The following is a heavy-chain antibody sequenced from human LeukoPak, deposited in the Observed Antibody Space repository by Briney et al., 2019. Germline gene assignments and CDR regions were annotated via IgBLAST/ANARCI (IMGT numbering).Heavy chain of an antibody. CDR3: ARVGARQVLEY. CDR1: EFTFSSYW. CDR2: IKQDGGEK. V-gene: IGHV3-7*01. Sequence: PGGSLRLSCAASEFTFSSYWMSWVRQAPGKGLEWVANIKQDGGEKYYLDSVKGRFTVSRDNAKNSLYLQMNSLRAEDTAVYCCARVGARQVLEYWGQGTLVTVPS. D-gene: IGHD4-17*01. J-gene: IGHJ4*02.